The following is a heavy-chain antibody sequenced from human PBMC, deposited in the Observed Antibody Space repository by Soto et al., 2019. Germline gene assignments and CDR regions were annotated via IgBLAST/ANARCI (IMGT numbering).Heavy chain of an antibody. V-gene: IGHV1-2*04. J-gene: IGHJ6*02. D-gene: IGHD3-10*01. CDR1: GYTFTGYY. Sequence: SVKVSCKASGYTFTGYYMHWVRQAPGQGVEWMGWINPNSGGTNYAQKFQGWVTMTRDTSISTAYMELSRLRSDDTAVYYCARDGSALLWFGEYYYYGMDVWGQGTTVTVSS. CDR3: ARDGSALLWFGEYYYYGMDV. CDR2: INPNSGGT.